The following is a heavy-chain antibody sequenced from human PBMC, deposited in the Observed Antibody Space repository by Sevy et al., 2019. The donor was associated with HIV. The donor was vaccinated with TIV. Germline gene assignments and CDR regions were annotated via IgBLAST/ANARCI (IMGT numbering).Heavy chain of an antibody. Sequence: GVSLRLSCAASGFTFSSYGMHWVRQAPGKGLEWVAFIRYDGSNKYYADSVKGRFTISRDNSKNTLYLQMNSLRAEDTAVYYCAKDQVAEFDPWGQGTLVTVSS. V-gene: IGHV3-30*02. CDR2: IRYDGSNK. D-gene: IGHD6-19*01. J-gene: IGHJ5*02. CDR3: AKDQVAEFDP. CDR1: GFTFSSYG.